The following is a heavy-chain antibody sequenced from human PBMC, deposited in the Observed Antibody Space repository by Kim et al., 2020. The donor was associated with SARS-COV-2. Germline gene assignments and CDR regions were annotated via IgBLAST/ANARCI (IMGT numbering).Heavy chain of an antibody. J-gene: IGHJ4*02. V-gene: IGHV3-11*05. Sequence: GGSLRLSCVASGFTFSDHYMAWMRQAPGKGLEWVSYISATSSYAKYAEDVKGRFTISRDNAENSLYLQMDSLRVDDTAVYYCAREKPSIACFDFWGPG. CDR2: ISATSSYA. D-gene: IGHD3-3*02. CDR1: GFTFSDHY. CDR3: AREKPSIACFDF.